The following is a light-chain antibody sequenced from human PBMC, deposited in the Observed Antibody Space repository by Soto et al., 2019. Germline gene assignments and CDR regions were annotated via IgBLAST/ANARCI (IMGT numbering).Light chain of an antibody. J-gene: IGKJ1*01. Sequence: DIQMTQSPCTLPASVGDRVTITCRANQSISTWLAWYQQKPGRAPNLLIYRASRLETGVPSRFSGSGSGTDFTLAISSLQPEDSATHYCLQDINYPWTFGQGTKVDIK. V-gene: IGKV1-5*03. CDR2: RAS. CDR1: QSISTW. CDR3: LQDINYPWT.